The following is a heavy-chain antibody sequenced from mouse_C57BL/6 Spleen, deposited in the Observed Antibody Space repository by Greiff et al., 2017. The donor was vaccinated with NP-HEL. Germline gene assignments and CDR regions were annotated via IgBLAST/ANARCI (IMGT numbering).Heavy chain of an antibody. Sequence: EVQLQQSGPELVKPGDSVKISCKASGYSFTGYFMNWVMQSHGKSLEWIGRINPYNGDTFYNQKFKGKATLTVDKSSSTAHMELRSLTSEDSAVYYNARHDGYSYYAMDYWGKGTSVTVSS. CDR1: GYSFTGYF. V-gene: IGHV1-20*01. J-gene: IGHJ4*01. CDR2: INPYNGDT. D-gene: IGHD2-3*01. CDR3: ARHDGYSYYAMDY.